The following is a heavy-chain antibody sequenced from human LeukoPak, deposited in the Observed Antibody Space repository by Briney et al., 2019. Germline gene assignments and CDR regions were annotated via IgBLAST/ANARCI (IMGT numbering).Heavy chain of an antibody. CDR2: IYPADSDV. CDR3: ARGSEVSIAPTCNWFDP. Sequence: GESLQISCKGSGYSFSSHWIGWVRPQPGKGLEWMGVIYPADSDVRYNPSFEGQVIISADRPISTAYLQWRTLKASDTAIYFCARGSEVSIAPTCNWFDPWGQGTLVTVSS. D-gene: IGHD6-6*01. CDR1: GYSFSSHW. J-gene: IGHJ5*02. V-gene: IGHV5-51*01.